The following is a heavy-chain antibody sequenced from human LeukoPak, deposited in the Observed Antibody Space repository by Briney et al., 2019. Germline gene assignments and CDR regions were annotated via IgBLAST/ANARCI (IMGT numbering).Heavy chain of an antibody. CDR3: ARGNSTSCWRIDGMDV. J-gene: IGHJ6*04. V-gene: IGHV1-2*04. CDR2: INPNSGGT. D-gene: IGHD2-2*01. CDR1: GYTFTGYY. Sequence: ASVKVSCKASGYTFTGYYMHWVRQAPGQGLEWMGWINPNSGGTNYAQKFQGWVTITRDTSISTAYMELSRLRSDDTAVYYCARGNSTSCWRIDGMDVWGKGTTVTVSS.